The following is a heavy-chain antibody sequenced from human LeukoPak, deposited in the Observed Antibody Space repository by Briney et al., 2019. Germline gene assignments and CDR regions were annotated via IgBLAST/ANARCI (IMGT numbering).Heavy chain of an antibody. CDR3: ARANSGYDYFDY. D-gene: IGHD5-12*01. Sequence: SVKVSCKASGGTFSSYAISWVRQAPGQGLEWMGRIIPILGIANYAQKFQGRVTITADKSTSTAYMELSSLRSEDTAVYYYARANSGYDYFDYWGQGTLVTVSS. CDR1: GGTFSSYA. V-gene: IGHV1-69*04. J-gene: IGHJ4*02. CDR2: IIPILGIA.